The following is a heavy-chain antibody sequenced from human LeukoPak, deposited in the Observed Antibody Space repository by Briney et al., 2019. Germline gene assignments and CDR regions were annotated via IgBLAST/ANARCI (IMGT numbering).Heavy chain of an antibody. CDR1: GFTFSGSA. V-gene: IGHV3-73*01. J-gene: IGHJ6*03. CDR2: IRSKANSYAT. Sequence: GGSLRLSCAASGFTFSGSAMHWVRQASGKGLEWVGRIRSKANSYATAYAASVKGRFTISRDDSKNTAYLQMSSLKTEDTAVYYCTSPGDRVDYYYMDVWGKGTTVTVSS. D-gene: IGHD7-27*01. CDR3: TSPGDRVDYYYMDV.